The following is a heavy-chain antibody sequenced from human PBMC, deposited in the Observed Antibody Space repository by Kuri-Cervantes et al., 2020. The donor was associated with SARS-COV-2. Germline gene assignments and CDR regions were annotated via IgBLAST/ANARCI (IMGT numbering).Heavy chain of an antibody. Sequence: GESLEIFCKGSGYSFTSYWIGWVRQMPGKGLEWMGIIYPGDSDTRYCPSFQGQVTISADKSISTAYLQWSSLKASDTAMYYCAMVGYYDSSGYADYWGQGTLVTVSS. CDR2: IYPGDSDT. CDR1: GYSFTSYW. D-gene: IGHD3-22*01. CDR3: AMVGYYDSSGYADY. J-gene: IGHJ4*02. V-gene: IGHV5-51*01.